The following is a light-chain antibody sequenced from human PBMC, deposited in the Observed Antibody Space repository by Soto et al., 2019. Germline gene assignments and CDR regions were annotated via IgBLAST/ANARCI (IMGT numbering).Light chain of an antibody. CDR2: GAS. CDR3: QQRSNWPIT. CDR1: QSVSSSY. Sequence: EIVLSQSPGTLSLSPGERATLSCRASQSVSSSYLAWYQQKPGQAPRLLIYGASSRATGIPDRFSGSGSGTDFTLTISRLEPEDFAVYYCQQRSNWPITFGQGTRLAIK. V-gene: IGKV3D-20*02. J-gene: IGKJ5*01.